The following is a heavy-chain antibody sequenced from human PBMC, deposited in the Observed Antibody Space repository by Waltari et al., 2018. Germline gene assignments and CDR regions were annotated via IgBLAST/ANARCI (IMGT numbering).Heavy chain of an antibody. CDR2: IIPIFGTA. Sequence: QVQLVQSGAEVKKPGSSVKVSCKASGGTFSSYAISWVRQAPGQGLEWMGGIIPIFGTANYAQKFQGRVTITADESTSTAYMELSSLRSEDTAVYYCARGEGTYYDFWSGGYYFDYWGQGTLVTVSS. CDR3: ARGEGTYYDFWSGGYYFDY. V-gene: IGHV1-69*01. D-gene: IGHD3-3*01. J-gene: IGHJ4*02. CDR1: GGTFSSYA.